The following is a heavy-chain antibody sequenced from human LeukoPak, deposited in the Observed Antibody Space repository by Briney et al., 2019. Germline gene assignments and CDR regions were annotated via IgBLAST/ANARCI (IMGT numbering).Heavy chain of an antibody. Sequence: GGSLRLSCAASGFTVSSNYMSWVRQAPGKGLEWVSVIYSGGSTYYADSVKGRFTISRDNSKNTLYLQMNSLRAEDTAVYYCARVFDYGDYGYYFDYWGQGTLVTVSS. CDR1: GFTVSSNY. CDR2: IYSGGST. D-gene: IGHD4-17*01. V-gene: IGHV3-53*01. CDR3: ARVFDYGDYGYYFDY. J-gene: IGHJ4*02.